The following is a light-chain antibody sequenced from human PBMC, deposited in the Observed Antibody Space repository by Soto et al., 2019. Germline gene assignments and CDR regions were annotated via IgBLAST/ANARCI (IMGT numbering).Light chain of an antibody. CDR2: DVT. CDR3: CSYKSSSTLYV. J-gene: IGLJ1*01. CDR1: SSDIGAYNY. Sequence: QLVLTQPASVSGSPGQSITISCTGTSSDIGAYNYVSWYQQHPGKAPKLIIYDVTNRPAGISSRFSASKSGNSASLTISVLQAEDEADYYCCSYKSSSTLYVFGTGTQLTVL. V-gene: IGLV2-14*03.